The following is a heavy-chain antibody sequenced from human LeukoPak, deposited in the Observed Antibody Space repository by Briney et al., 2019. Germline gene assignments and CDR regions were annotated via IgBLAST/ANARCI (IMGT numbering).Heavy chain of an antibody. V-gene: IGHV3-7*01. J-gene: IGHJ4*02. Sequence: GGSLRLSCAASGFTFSSYWMSWVRQAPGKGLEWVANIKQDGSEKYYVDSVKGRFTISRDNAKNSLYPQMNSLRAEDTAVYYCARDRYPIPPSDGFDYWGQGTLVTVSS. CDR1: GFTFSSYW. D-gene: IGHD2-2*02. CDR2: IKQDGSEK. CDR3: ARDRYPIPPSDGFDY.